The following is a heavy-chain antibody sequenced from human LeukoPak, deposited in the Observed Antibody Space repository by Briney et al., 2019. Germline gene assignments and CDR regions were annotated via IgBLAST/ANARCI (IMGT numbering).Heavy chain of an antibody. CDR1: GYTFNKYA. CDR2: IDTANGHT. D-gene: IGHD3-10*01. V-gene: IGHV1-3*04. Sequence: GASVKVSCKASGYTFNKYAIHWVRQAPGQGLEWMGWIDTANGHTKYSQNFQGRVTITRDTSASTAHMELSSLRSEDTAVYYCARVPGSGSWGQGSLVTVSS. J-gene: IGHJ4*02. CDR3: ARVPGSGS.